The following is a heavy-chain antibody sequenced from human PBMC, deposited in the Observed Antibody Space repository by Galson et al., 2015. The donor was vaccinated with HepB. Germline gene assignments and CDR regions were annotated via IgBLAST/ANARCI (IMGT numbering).Heavy chain of an antibody. J-gene: IGHJ4*02. D-gene: IGHD3-22*01. CDR1: GFTFSDYY. CDR2: ISSSGSTI. V-gene: IGHV3-11*01. CDR3: ARVVSSGYTSYFDY. Sequence: SLRLSCAASGFTFSDYYMSWIRQAPGEGLEWVSYISSSGSTIYYADSVKGRFTISRDNAKNSLYLQMNSLRAEDTAVYYCARVVSSGYTSYFDYWGQGTLVTVSS.